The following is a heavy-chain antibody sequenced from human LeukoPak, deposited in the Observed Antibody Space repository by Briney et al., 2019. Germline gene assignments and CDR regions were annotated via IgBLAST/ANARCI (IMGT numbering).Heavy chain of an antibody. Sequence: PGGPLRLSCGASGFSFSFYGMHWVRQAPGKGLEWVAFLRYDGTDEDYGDSVKGRFSVSRDNSKNTLYLQMNSLRAEDTAVYYCAKDYYGSGSYYGYYNYYMDVWGKGTTVTISS. V-gene: IGHV3-30*02. J-gene: IGHJ6*03. CDR2: LRYDGTDE. CDR3: AKDYYGSGSYYGYYNYYMDV. D-gene: IGHD3-10*01. CDR1: GFSFSFYG.